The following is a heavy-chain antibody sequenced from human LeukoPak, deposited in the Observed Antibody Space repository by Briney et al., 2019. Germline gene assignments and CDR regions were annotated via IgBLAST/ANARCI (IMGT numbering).Heavy chain of an antibody. J-gene: IGHJ6*03. CDR2: IYSDNT. CDR1: GFTFSSYV. V-gene: IGHV3-NL1*01. Sequence: GGSLRLSCAASGFTFSSYVMHWVRQAPGKGLEWVSFIYSDNTHYSDSVKGRFTISRDNSKNTLYLQMNSLRAEDTAVYYCAREIDYDILTGYYLNYYYYYMDVWGKGTTVTISS. D-gene: IGHD3-9*01. CDR3: AREIDYDILTGYYLNYYYYYMDV.